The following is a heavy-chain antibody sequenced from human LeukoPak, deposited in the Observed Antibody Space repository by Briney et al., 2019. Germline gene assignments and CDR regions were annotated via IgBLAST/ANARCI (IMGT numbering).Heavy chain of an antibody. J-gene: IGHJ4*02. D-gene: IGHD3-10*01. CDR2: IYSGDSDA. Sequence: GESLKISCKGSGYSFTNYWIGWMRQMPGKGLKWIGIIYSGDSDARYSPSFQGQVTISADKSISTAYLQWSSLKASDTAMYYCARRAFPLYGSGSYLDYWGQGTLVTVSS. CDR1: GYSFTNYW. V-gene: IGHV5-51*01. CDR3: ARRAFPLYGSGSYLDY.